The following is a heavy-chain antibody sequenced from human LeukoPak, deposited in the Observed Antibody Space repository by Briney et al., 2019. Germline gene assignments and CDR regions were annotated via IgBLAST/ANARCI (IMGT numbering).Heavy chain of an antibody. CDR3: ARKYYYDTSGYDAFDI. CDR1: GFTSSSYE. D-gene: IGHD3-22*01. J-gene: IGHJ3*02. Sequence: PGGSLRLSCAASGFTSSSYELNWVRQTPGKGREWVSYISSSGSSIYYADSVKGRFTISRDNAKNSLCLQMNSLRAEDTAVYYCARKYYYDTSGYDAFDIWGQGTMVTVSS. CDR2: ISSSGSSI. V-gene: IGHV3-48*03.